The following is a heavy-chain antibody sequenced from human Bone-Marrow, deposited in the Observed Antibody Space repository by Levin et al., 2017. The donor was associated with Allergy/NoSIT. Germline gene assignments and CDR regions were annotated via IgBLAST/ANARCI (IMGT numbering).Heavy chain of an antibody. CDR3: ASLGYTISYYDYAMDV. D-gene: IGHD5-12*01. J-gene: IGHJ6*02. CDR2: IKNSGTT. V-gene: IGHV4-59*01. Sequence: TSETLSLTCSVSGGSISNSYWSWIRQAPGKGLEWIGYIKNSGTTKYNPSLNSRVTLSADTSKNQVSLRLTSVTAADTAVYYCASLGYTISYYDYAMDVWGQGTTVTVSS. CDR1: GGSISNSY.